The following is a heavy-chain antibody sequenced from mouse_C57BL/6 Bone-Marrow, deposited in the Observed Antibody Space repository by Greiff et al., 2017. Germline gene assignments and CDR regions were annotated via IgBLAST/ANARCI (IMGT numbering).Heavy chain of an antibody. CDR1: GYTFTSYT. CDR3: ARGQYSNYLFAY. V-gene: IGHV1-4*01. Sequence: VQLQESGAELARPGASVKMSCKASGYTFTSYTMHWVKQRPGQGLEWIGYINPSSGYTKYNQKFKDKATLTADKSSSTAYMQLSSLTSEDSAVYYCARGQYSNYLFAYWGQRTLVTVSA. CDR2: INPSSGYT. J-gene: IGHJ3*01. D-gene: IGHD2-5*01.